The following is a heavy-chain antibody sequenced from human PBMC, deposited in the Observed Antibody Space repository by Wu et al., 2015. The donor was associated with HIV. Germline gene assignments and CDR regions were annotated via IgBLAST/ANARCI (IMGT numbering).Heavy chain of an antibody. Sequence: QVHLEQSGAEVKKPGASVKVSCKASGYTFTHFFLHWVRQAPGEGLEWMGWINPNTGVTNYAHEFKGRVTMTRDSSINTGYLELTDLRSDDTAVYYCARGPLGENSVTWGQGTVLTVSS. CDR3: ARGPLGENSVT. CDR2: INPNTGVT. V-gene: IGHV1-2*02. J-gene: IGHJ4*02. D-gene: IGHD3-16*01. CDR1: GYTFTHFF.